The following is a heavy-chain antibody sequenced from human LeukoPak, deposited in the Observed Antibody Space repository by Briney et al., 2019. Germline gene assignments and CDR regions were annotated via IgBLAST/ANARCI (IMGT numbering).Heavy chain of an antibody. CDR1: GFTFSSYG. D-gene: IGHD3-10*02. CDR2: ISSSGSTI. Sequence: GGSLRLSCAVSGFTFSSYGTHWVRQAPGKGLEWVSYISSSGSTIYYADSVKGRFTISRDNAKNSLYLQMNSLRAEDTAVYYCAELGITMIGGVWGKGTTVTISS. J-gene: IGHJ6*04. V-gene: IGHV3-48*04. CDR3: AELGITMIGGV.